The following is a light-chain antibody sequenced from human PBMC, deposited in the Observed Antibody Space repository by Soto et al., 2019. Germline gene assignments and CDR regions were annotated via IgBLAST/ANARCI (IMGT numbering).Light chain of an antibody. Sequence: QSALTQPASVSGSPGQSITISCTGTASDVGGYDYVSWYQQHPGKAPKLMIYGVTNRPSGISNRFSGSKSGNTASLTISGLQTEDEADYYCASYTTINHVVFGGGTKVTVL. V-gene: IGLV2-14*01. CDR3: ASYTTINHVV. CDR1: ASDVGGYDY. CDR2: GVT. J-gene: IGLJ2*01.